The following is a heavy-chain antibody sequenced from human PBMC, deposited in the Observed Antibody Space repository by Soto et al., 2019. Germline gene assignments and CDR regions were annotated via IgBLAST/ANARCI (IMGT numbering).Heavy chain of an antibody. CDR3: ARYCSSTSCYAHAFDI. CDR2: ISSSSSYI. CDR1: GFTFSSYS. J-gene: IGHJ3*02. Sequence: GGSLRLSCAASGFTFSSYSMNWVRQAPGKGLEWVSSISSSSSYIYYADSVKGRFTISRDNAKNSLYLQMNSLRAEDTAVYYCARYCSSTSCYAHAFDIWGQGTMVTVSS. D-gene: IGHD2-2*01. V-gene: IGHV3-21*01.